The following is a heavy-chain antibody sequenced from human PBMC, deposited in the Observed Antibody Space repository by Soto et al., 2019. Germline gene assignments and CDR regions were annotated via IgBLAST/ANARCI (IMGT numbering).Heavy chain of an antibody. V-gene: IGHV3-30*18. D-gene: IGHD6-13*01. CDR3: AKDSSSWRYYFDY. CDR2: ISYDGSNK. Sequence: PGGSLRLSCAASGFTFSSYGMHWVRQAPGKGLEWVAVISYDGSNKYYADSVKGRFTISRDNSKNTLYLQMNSLRAEDTAVYYCAKDSSSWRYYFDYWGQGTLVTVSS. J-gene: IGHJ4*02. CDR1: GFTFSSYG.